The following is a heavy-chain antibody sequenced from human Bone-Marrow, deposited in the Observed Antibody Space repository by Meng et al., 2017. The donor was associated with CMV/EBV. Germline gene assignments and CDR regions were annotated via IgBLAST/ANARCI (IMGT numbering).Heavy chain of an antibody. CDR2: INPNSGGT. CDR3: ARDGPGRFLDQTPSGGMDV. Sequence: ASVKVSCKASGYTFTGYYMHWVRQAPGQGLEWMGWINPNSGGTNYAQKFQGRVTMTRDTSISTAYMELSRLRSDDTAVYHCARDGPGRFLDQTPSGGMDVWGQGTTVTVSS. V-gene: IGHV1-2*02. D-gene: IGHD3/OR15-3a*01. CDR1: GYTFTGYY. J-gene: IGHJ6*02.